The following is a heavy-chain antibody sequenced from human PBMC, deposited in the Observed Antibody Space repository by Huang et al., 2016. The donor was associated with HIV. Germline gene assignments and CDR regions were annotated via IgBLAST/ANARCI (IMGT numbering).Heavy chain of an antibody. D-gene: IGHD3-3*01. CDR2: INHSGRT. Sequence: QVQLQQWGAGLLKPSETLSLTCAVYGGSFSAYYGSWIRQPPGKGLEWIGEINHSGRTNYKPSLKSRVTISLDTSKTQLSLKLNSVTAADTAVYYCARVEGRITIFGVVIKQGAFDVWGQGTMVTVSS. CDR3: ARVEGRITIFGVVIKQGAFDV. V-gene: IGHV4-34*01. J-gene: IGHJ3*01. CDR1: GGSFSAYY.